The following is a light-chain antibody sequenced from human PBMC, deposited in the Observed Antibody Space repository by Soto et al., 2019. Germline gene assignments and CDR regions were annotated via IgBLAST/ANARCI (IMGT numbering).Light chain of an antibody. J-gene: IGKJ1*01. CDR1: QGISRS. CDR3: QQYNSYSTAWT. V-gene: IGKV1-5*01. CDR2: DAS. Sequence: DIQMTHSPSSVSASVGDRVTISCQAIQGISRSLAWYQQKPGKAPKLLIYDASSLESGVPSRFSGSGSGTEFTLTISSLQPDDFATYYCQQYNSYSTAWTFGQGTKVDIK.